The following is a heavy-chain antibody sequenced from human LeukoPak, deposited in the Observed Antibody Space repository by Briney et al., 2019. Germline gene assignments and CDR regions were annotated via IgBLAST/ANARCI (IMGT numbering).Heavy chain of an antibody. Sequence: GASVQVSCKVTGYTLTELCMHWVRQAPGKGLEWMGGCDPEDGETIYAQKFQGRVTMPEDTSTDTAYMELSSLRSEDTAVYYCATRVEYYYDSSGSLYYFDYWGQGTLVTVSS. D-gene: IGHD3-22*01. CDR1: GYTLTELC. CDR3: ATRVEYYYDSSGSLYYFDY. V-gene: IGHV1-24*01. CDR2: CDPEDGET. J-gene: IGHJ4*02.